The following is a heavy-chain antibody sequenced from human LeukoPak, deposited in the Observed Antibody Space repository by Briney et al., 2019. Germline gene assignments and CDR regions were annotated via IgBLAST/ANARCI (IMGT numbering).Heavy chain of an antibody. V-gene: IGHV3-30*02. J-gene: IGHJ4*02. CDR3: AKDHRFVVVPGAMSG. Sequence: GGSLRLSCAASGFTFSSYGMHWVRQAPGKGLEWVAFSRYDGSSKYHADSVKVRITISRDNSKNTLYLQMNSLRTEDTAVYYCAKDHRFVVVPGAMSGWGQGTLVTVSS. CDR1: GFTFSSYG. CDR2: SRYDGSSK. D-gene: IGHD2-2*01.